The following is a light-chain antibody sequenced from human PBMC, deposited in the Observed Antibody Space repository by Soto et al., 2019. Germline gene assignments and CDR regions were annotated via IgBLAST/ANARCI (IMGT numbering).Light chain of an antibody. CDR2: KAS. J-gene: IGKJ1*01. Sequence: DIQMTQSPSTLSASVGDRVIITCRASQSISSWLAWYQEKPGKARKLLIYKASSVESGGTSRFSGSGSGTEFTLTVSSLQPDDFATYYSQQYNSSPTFGQGTNVEIK. V-gene: IGKV1-5*03. CDR1: QSISSW. CDR3: QQYNSSPT.